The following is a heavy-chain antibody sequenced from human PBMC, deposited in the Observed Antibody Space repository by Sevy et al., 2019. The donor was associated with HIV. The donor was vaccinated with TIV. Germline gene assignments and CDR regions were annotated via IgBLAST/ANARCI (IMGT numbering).Heavy chain of an antibody. CDR2: ISYDGTKK. J-gene: IGHJ4*02. CDR3: EKDWGGDSDWYLYFDH. Sequence: GGSLRLSCPASGFSFSTYGMHWVRQAPGKGLEWAAAISYDGTKKYYADSVKGRFTISRDNSKHTLYLEINGLRPEDKAIYYCEKDWGGDSDWYLYFDHWGQGALVTVSS. CDR1: GFSFSTYG. D-gene: IGHD2-21*02. V-gene: IGHV3-30*18.